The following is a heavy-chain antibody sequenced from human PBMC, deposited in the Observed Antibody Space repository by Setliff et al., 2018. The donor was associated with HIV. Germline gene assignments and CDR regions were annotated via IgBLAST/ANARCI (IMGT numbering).Heavy chain of an antibody. CDR3: VRDLEPHYGDFGPFDY. D-gene: IGHD4-17*01. V-gene: IGHV1-18*01. J-gene: IGHJ4*02. CDR2: INIRSGNT. Sequence: ASVKVSCKASGYSFTTSGVSWVRQAPGQGLEWMGWINIRSGNTNYAQKLQGRVTMTTDTSTSTAYMELRSLRSEDTAIYYCVRDLEPHYGDFGPFDYWGPGTLVTVSS. CDR1: GYSFTTSG.